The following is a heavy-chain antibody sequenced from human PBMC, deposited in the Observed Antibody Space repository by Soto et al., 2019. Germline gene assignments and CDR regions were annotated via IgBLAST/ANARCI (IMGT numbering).Heavy chain of an antibody. J-gene: IGHJ5*02. CDR3: AGFGIVVVPAATRRDWFDP. Sequence: SETLSLTCAVYGGSFSGYYWSWIRQPPGKGLEWIGEINHSGSTNYNPSLKSRVTISVDTSKNQFSLKLSSVTAADTAVYYCAGFGIVVVPAATRRDWFDPWGQGTLVTVSS. D-gene: IGHD2-2*01. CDR1: GGSFSGYY. CDR2: INHSGST. V-gene: IGHV4-34*01.